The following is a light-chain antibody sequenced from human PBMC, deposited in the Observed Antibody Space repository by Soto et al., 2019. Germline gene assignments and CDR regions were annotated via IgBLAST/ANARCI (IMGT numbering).Light chain of an antibody. Sequence: EIVLTQSPATLSLSPGERATLSCRASQGVSSYLAWYQQKPGQAPRILIYDTSTRATGIPARFSGSGTGTDFTLTISSLEPEDFPVYYCQQRSNWPLTFGGGTKVEIK. CDR3: QQRSNWPLT. CDR1: QGVSSY. CDR2: DTS. J-gene: IGKJ4*01. V-gene: IGKV3-11*01.